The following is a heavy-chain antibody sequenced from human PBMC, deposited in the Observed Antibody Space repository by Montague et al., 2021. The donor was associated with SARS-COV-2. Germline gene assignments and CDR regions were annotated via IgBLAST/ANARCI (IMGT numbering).Heavy chain of an antibody. CDR3: ARISHLEGYYFDY. J-gene: IGHJ4*02. CDR2: IYYSGST. V-gene: IGHV4-59*01. Sequence: SETLSLTCTVSGGSISGYYWSWIRQPPGKGLEWIGYIYYSGSTNYNPSLKSRVTISIDTSKNQFSLKLSSVTAADMAVYYCARISHLEGYYFDYWGQGTLATVSS. CDR1: GGSISGYY.